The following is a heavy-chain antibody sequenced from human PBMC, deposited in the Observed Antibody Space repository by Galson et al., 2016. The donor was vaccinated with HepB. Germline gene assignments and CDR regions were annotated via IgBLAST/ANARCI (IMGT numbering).Heavy chain of an antibody. V-gene: IGHV4-34*01. J-gene: IGHJ3*02. CDR1: GGSFSGYL. CDR3: ARRPRYYFGSGNSPRYVFDM. Sequence: SETLSLTCTVFGGSFSGYLWSWIRQSPGTGLEWIGEINDGGTTNYNPSLKSRVAISEDTSKSQFSLSLSSVTAADTAVYYCARRPRYYFGSGNSPRYVFDMWGQGTMVTVSS. CDR2: INDGGTT. D-gene: IGHD3-10*01.